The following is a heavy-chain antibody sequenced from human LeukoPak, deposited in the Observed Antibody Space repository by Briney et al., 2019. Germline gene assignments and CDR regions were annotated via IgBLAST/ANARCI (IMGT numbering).Heavy chain of an antibody. CDR1: GFTFSSYT. Sequence: GGSLRLSCAASGFTFSSYTMNWVRQAPGKGLEWVSSISSSGTYIYYADSLKGRFTVSRDNAKNSLYLQMNSLRAEDTGIYFCARERQQLVLGYNWFDPWGQGTLVTVSS. V-gene: IGHV3-21*01. CDR2: ISSSGTYI. D-gene: IGHD6-13*01. J-gene: IGHJ5*02. CDR3: ARERQQLVLGYNWFDP.